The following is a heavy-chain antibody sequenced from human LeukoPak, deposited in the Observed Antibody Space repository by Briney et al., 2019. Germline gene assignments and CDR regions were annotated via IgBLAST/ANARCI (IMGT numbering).Heavy chain of an antibody. CDR1: GFTFNSYS. V-gene: IGHV3-21*01. J-gene: IGHJ4*02. CDR3: ARAGNWTGPGVDY. D-gene: IGHD1-20*01. Sequence: GGSLRLSCAASGFTFNSYSMNWVRPAPGKGLEGVSSISSSSIYIYYADSVKGRFTISRDNAKNSLYLQMNSLRAEDTAVYYCARAGNWTGPGVDYWGQGTLVTVSS. CDR2: ISSSSIYI.